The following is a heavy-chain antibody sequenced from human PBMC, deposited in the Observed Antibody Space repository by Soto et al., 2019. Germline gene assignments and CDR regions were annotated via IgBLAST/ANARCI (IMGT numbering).Heavy chain of an antibody. CDR2: ISSSGSTI. Sequence: GGSLRLSCAASGFTFSDYYMSWIRQAPGKGLEWVSYISSSGSTIYYADSVKGRFTISRENAKNSLYLQMNSLRAEDTAVYCCARRCGWPEMGAFYIWGQGTLVTVSS. V-gene: IGHV3-11*01. J-gene: IGHJ3*02. CDR3: ARRCGWPEMGAFYI. CDR1: GFTFSDYY. D-gene: IGHD6-19*01.